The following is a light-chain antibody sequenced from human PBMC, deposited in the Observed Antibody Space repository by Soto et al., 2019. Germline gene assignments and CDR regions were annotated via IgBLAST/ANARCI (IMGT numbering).Light chain of an antibody. Sequence: QSALTQPRSVSGSPGQSVTISCTGTSSDVGDYNYVSWYQQHQGKAPKLMIYDVSKRPSGAPDRFSGSKSGNTASLTISGLHTEDEADYYCCSYAGGYTFVFGTGTKLTVL. J-gene: IGLJ1*01. CDR2: DVS. CDR1: SSDVGDYNY. CDR3: CSYAGGYTFV. V-gene: IGLV2-11*01.